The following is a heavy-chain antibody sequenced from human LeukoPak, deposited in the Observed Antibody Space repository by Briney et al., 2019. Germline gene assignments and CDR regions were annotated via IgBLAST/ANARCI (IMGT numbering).Heavy chain of an antibody. CDR2: MNPNSGNT. CDR1: GYTFTSYD. Sequence: ASVKVSCKASGYTFTSYDINWVRQATGQGLEWMGWMNPNSGNTGYAQKFQGRVTITRNTSISTAYMELSSLRSEDTAVYYCARVRSLYDYGDYVVEGVSDYWGQGTLVTVSS. V-gene: IGHV1-8*03. CDR3: ARVRSLYDYGDYVVEGVSDY. J-gene: IGHJ4*02. D-gene: IGHD4-17*01.